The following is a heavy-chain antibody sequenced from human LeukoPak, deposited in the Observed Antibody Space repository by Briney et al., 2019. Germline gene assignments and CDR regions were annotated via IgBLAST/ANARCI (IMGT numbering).Heavy chain of an antibody. V-gene: IGHV1-46*01. J-gene: IGHJ5*02. Sequence: GASVKVSCKASGYTFTSYYMHWVRQAPGQGLEWMGIINPSGGSTSYAQKFQGRVTMTRDMSTSTVYMELSSLRAEDTALYYCAKTSTHQIYGDWFDPWGQGTLVTVSS. CDR2: INPSGGST. CDR1: GYTFTSYY. CDR3: AKTSTHQIYGDWFDP. D-gene: IGHD5-12*01.